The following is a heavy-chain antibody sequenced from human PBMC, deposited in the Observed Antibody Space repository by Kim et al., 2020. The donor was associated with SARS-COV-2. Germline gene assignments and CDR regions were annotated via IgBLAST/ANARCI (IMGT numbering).Heavy chain of an antibody. CDR1: GFTFRSYG. V-gene: IGHV3-30*18. CDR3: AKGREADPMDFITDS. CDR2: ISNDGSDQ. D-gene: IGHD3-22*01. Sequence: GGSLRLSCAASGFTFRSYGMHWVRQAPGKGPEWVAVISNDGSDQYYGDSVKGRFTVSRDNSKNTLFLQMNSLRREDTAVYYCAKGREADPMDFITDSWGPGTRVAVSS. J-gene: IGHJ4*02.